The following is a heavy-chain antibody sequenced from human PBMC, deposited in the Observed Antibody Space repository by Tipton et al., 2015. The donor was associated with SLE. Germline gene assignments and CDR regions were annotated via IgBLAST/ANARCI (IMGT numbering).Heavy chain of an antibody. CDR1: GFVFTSYC. CDR2: ISRNSDYI. CDR3: ASTPSMVEGLVLA. V-gene: IGHV3-21*03. J-gene: IGHJ3*01. D-gene: IGHD2-21*01. Sequence: SLRLSCAASGFVFTSYCMSWVRQAPGKGLEWVSSISRNSDYIYYADSVKGRFTISRDNAKNSVYLQMNTLRAEDTAVYYCASTPSMVEGLVLAWGQGTMVTVSS.